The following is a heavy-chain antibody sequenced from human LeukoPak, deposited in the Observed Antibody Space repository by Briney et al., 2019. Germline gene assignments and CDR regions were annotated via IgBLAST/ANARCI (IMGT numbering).Heavy chain of an antibody. CDR1: GFAFSTYW. CDR3: ARDSAGNDY. V-gene: IGHV3-7*01. J-gene: IGHJ4*02. Sequence: GGSLRLSCAASGFAFSTYWMSWGRQAPGKGLEWVANIKQDGSEKYYVDSVKGRFTISRDNAKNSLYLQMNSLRAEATAMYYCARDSAGNDYWGQGSLVTVSS. CDR2: IKQDGSEK. D-gene: IGHD6-13*01.